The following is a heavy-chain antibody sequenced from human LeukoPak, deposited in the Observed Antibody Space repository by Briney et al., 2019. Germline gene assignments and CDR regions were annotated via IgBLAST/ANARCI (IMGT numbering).Heavy chain of an antibody. CDR1: GYSISIGYY. Sequence: PSETLSLTCTVSGYSISIGYYWGWIRQPPGKGLEWIGSVYHSGSTYYNPSLKSRVTISVDTSKNQFSLKLSSVTTADTAVYYCARDTLSDYALDYWGQGTLVTVSS. CDR3: ARDTLSDYALDY. D-gene: IGHD4-17*01. CDR2: VYHSGST. V-gene: IGHV4-38-2*02. J-gene: IGHJ4*02.